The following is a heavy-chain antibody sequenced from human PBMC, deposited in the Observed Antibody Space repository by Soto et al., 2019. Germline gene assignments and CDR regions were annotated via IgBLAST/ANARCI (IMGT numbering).Heavy chain of an antibody. CDR3: AKDHGRGNYYGSGAPYGMDV. Sequence: PGGSLRLSCAASGFTFSSYGMHWVRQAPGKGLEWVAVISYDGSNKYYADSVKGRFTISRDNSKNTLYLQMNSLRAEDTAVYYCAKDHGRGNYYGSGAPYGMDVWGQGTTVTVSS. D-gene: IGHD3-10*01. J-gene: IGHJ6*02. CDR1: GFTFSSYG. CDR2: ISYDGSNK. V-gene: IGHV3-30*18.